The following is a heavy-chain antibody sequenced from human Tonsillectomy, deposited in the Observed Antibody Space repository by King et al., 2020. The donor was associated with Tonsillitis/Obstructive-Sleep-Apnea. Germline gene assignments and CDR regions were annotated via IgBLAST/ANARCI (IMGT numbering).Heavy chain of an antibody. J-gene: IGHJ3*02. CDR2: ISSRGSTI. D-gene: IGHD3-3*01. CDR3: ARAHWAFICITIFGVGPDHEAFDI. V-gene: IGHV3-48*03. CDR1: GFTFSSYE. Sequence: VQLVESGGGLVQPGGSLRLSCAASGFTFSSYEMNWVRQAPGKGLEWLSYISSRGSTIYYADSVKGRFTISRDNAKNSLYLQMNSLRAEDTAVYYCARAHWAFICITIFGVGPDHEAFDIWGPGTMVTVSP.